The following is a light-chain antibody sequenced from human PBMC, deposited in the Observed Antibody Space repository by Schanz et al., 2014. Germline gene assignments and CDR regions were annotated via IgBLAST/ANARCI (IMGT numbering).Light chain of an antibody. CDR3: SSYTSSSIVV. CDR2: DVS. Sequence: QSVLTQPASVSGSPGQSITISCTGTSSDVGGYNYVSWYQQHPGKAPKLMIYDVSNRPSGVSNRFSGSKSGNTASLTISGLQAEDEADYYCSSYTSSSIVVFGGGTKLPV. J-gene: IGLJ2*01. CDR1: SSDVGGYNY. V-gene: IGLV2-14*01.